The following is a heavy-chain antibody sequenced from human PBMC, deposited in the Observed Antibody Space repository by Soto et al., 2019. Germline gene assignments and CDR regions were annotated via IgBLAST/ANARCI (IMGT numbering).Heavy chain of an antibody. D-gene: IGHD2-2*01. J-gene: IGHJ6*02. V-gene: IGHV4-4*02. Sequence: QVQLQEWGPGLVKPSGTLSLTCAVSGGCISSSNWWSWVRQPPGKGLEWIGEIYHSGSTNYNPSLKRRVTISVDKSKNQFSLKLSSVTAADTAVYYCARVVGGYYYGMDVWGQGTTVTVSS. CDR2: IYHSGST. CDR3: ARVVGGYYYGMDV. CDR1: GGCISSSNW.